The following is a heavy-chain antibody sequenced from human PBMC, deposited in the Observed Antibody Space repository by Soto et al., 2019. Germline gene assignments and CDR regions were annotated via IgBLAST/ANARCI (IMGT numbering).Heavy chain of an antibody. V-gene: IGHV3-21*01. Sequence: EVYLVESGGGLVKPGGSLRLSCAASGFIFSTHSMNWVRQAPGKGLEWVSSISGGSGYIFYADSVKGRFTIARDNAQNSLYLQMNSLGAEETVVYFWAGGRGDCGSTTCPPGFDPWGQGTLVTVSS. CDR1: GFIFSTHS. CDR2: ISGGSGYI. J-gene: IGHJ5*02. CDR3: AGGRGDCGSTTCPPGFDP. D-gene: IGHD2-2*01.